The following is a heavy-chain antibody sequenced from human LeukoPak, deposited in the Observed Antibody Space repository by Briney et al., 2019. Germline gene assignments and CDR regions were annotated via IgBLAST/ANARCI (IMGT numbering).Heavy chain of an antibody. CDR2: IKQDGSEK. CDR1: GFTFSSYW. D-gene: IGHD1-26*01. J-gene: IGHJ3*02. Sequence: GGSLRLSCAASGFTFSSYWMSWVRQAPGKGLEWVANIKQDGSEKYYVDSVKGRFTISRDNAKNSLYLQMNSLRAEDTAGYYCARAGGTYYGIAFDIWGQGTMVTVSS. CDR3: ARAGGTYYGIAFDI. V-gene: IGHV3-7*01.